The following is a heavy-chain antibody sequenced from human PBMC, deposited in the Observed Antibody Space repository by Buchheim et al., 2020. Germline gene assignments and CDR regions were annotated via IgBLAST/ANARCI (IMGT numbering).Heavy chain of an antibody. CDR3: ATKSGYSYGDDAFDI. CDR2: ISFDGENK. J-gene: IGHJ3*02. Sequence: VQLVESGGGLVQPGGSLRLSCAASGFTFSSYWMHWVRQAPGKGLEWVAVISFDGENKYYLDSVKGRFTISRDNSKSTLFLQMTSLRPADTAVYYCATKSGYSYGDDAFDIWGQGT. V-gene: IGHV3-30*03. D-gene: IGHD5-12*01. CDR1: GFTFSSYW.